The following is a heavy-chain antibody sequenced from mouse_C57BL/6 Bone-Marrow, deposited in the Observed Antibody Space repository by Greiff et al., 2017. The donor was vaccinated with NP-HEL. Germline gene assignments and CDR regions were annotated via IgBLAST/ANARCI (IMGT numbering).Heavy chain of an antibody. D-gene: IGHD1-1*01. CDR3: ARYPYYYGSSYGYFDV. V-gene: IGHV3-8*01. CDR1: GYSITSDY. J-gene: IGHJ1*03. Sequence: EVQLVESGPGLAKPSQTLSLTCSVTGYSITSDYWNWIRKFPGNKLAYMGYISYSGSTYYNPSLKSRISITRDTSKNQYYLQLNSVTTEDTATYYCARYPYYYGSSYGYFDVWGTGTTVTVSS. CDR2: ISYSGST.